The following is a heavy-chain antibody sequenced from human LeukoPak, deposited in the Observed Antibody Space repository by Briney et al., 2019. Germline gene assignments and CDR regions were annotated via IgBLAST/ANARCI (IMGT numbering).Heavy chain of an antibody. D-gene: IGHD1-26*01. V-gene: IGHV1-2*02. CDR1: GYTFTDYY. J-gene: IGHJ4*02. Sequence: GASVKVSCKTSGYTFTDYYMHWVRQAPGQGLEWMGWINPNSSGTHFAQEFQGRVTLTRDTSISTAYLELSSLRSEDTAVYYCARDLFRPAIVGATHHFDYWGQGTLVTVSS. CDR2: INPNSSGT. CDR3: ARDLFRPAIVGATHHFDY.